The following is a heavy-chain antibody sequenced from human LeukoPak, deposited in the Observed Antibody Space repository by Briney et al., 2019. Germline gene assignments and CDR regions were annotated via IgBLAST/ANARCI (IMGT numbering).Heavy chain of an antibody. CDR1: GFTFSRYW. V-gene: IGHV3-7*01. J-gene: IGHJ3*02. CDR2: IKQDGSEK. Sequence: GGSLRLSCAASGFTFSRYWMSWVRQAPGKGREGVANIKQDGSEKYYVDSVKGRFTISRDNAKNSLYLQMNSLRAEDTAVYYCARALMWSDAFDIWGQGTMVTVSS. D-gene: IGHD2-21*01. CDR3: ARALMWSDAFDI.